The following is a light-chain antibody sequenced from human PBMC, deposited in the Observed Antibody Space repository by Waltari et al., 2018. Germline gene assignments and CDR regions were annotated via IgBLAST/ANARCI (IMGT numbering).Light chain of an antibody. Sequence: EIVLTHSTASLFFSPWDRATLSCRARQSVGRTLAWDQQRPVQAPRPLIYDASSRATGIPDRFSGSGSGTDFSLTISRLEPEDFAVYYCQKYGTRPATFGQGTKVEVK. J-gene: IGKJ1*01. CDR3: QKYGTRPAT. CDR2: DAS. CDR1: QSVGRT. V-gene: IGKV3-20*01.